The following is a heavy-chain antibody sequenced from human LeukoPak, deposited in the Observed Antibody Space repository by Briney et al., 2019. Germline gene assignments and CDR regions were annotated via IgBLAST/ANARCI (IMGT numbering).Heavy chain of an antibody. V-gene: IGHV3-48*03. CDR2: ISSGGSTI. CDR1: GFTFSSYE. J-gene: IGHJ3*02. Sequence: GGSLRLSCAASGFTFSSYEMNXVXXAXGXXXXXXXHISSGGSTIYYAXSVXGRXXXSRDNAKKSLYLQMNSLRAEGTAVYYCARGEGYQLLDAFDIWGQGTMVTVSS. CDR3: ARGEGYQLLDAFDI. D-gene: IGHD2-2*01.